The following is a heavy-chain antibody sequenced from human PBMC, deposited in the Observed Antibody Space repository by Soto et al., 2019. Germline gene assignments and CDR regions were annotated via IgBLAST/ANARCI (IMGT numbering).Heavy chain of an antibody. V-gene: IGHV4-59*01. CDR2: MYNTGST. Sequence: PSETLSLTCTVSGGSISGYYWSWIRQPPGKGLEWIGYMYNTGSTVYNPSFKSRVTISVDTSKSQLSLRLNSVTAADTAVYYCAKVSEDDFWSGYYTVTPNYYYYGMDVWGQGTTVTVSS. CDR1: GGSISGYY. D-gene: IGHD3-3*01. J-gene: IGHJ6*02. CDR3: AKVSEDDFWSGYYTVTPNYYYYGMDV.